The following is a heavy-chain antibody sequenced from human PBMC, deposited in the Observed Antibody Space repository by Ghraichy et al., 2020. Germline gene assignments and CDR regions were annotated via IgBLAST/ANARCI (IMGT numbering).Heavy chain of an antibody. D-gene: IGHD7-27*01. J-gene: IGHJ4*02. V-gene: IGHV3-48*01. CDR1: GFTFGTYS. CDR2: ISSSSSTI. Sequence: GSLRLSCAASGFTFGTYSMNWVRQAPGKGLEWVSYISSSSSTIYYADSVKGRFTISRDNAKNSLYLQMNSLRAEDTAVYYCARTGLFDYWGQGTLVTVSS. CDR3: ARTGLFDY.